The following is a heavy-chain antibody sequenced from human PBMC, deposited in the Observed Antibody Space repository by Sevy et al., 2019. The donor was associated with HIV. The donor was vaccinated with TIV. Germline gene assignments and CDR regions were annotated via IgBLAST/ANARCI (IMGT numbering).Heavy chain of an antibody. J-gene: IGHJ4*02. D-gene: IGHD2-8*01. CDR1: GFTFGDYC. CDR3: TRCKGARPIFDD. Sequence: GGSLRLSCTASGFTFGDYCMSWVRQAPGKGLEWVAFLKSTAYGGTVDHAASVKGRFTISRDVSKSIAYLQMNDLNTGDTGVYYCTRCKGARPIFDDWGQGALVTVSS. CDR2: LKSTAYGGTV. V-gene: IGHV3-49*04.